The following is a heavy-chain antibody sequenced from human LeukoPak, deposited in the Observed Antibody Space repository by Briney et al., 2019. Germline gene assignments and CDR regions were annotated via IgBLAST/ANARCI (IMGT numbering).Heavy chain of an antibody. CDR1: GFTFSDYY. J-gene: IGHJ3*02. CDR2: IGTSGSTK. CDR3: ASRMYYYDTSGYSSDAFDI. D-gene: IGHD3-22*01. Sequence: GGSLRLSCAASGFTFSDYYMSWIRQAPGKGLEWVSYIGTSGSTKYYADSVKGRFTISRDNAKNSLYLQMNSLRAEDTAVYYCASRMYYYDTSGYSSDAFDIWGQGTMVTVPS. V-gene: IGHV3-11*04.